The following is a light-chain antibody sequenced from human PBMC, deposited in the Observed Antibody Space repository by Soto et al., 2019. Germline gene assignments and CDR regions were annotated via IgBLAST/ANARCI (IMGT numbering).Light chain of an antibody. Sequence: DIQMTQSPSSLSASVGDRVTITCQASQYISNYLNWYQQKPGKAPKLLIYDASNLETGVPSRFSGSGSGTDFTFTISSLQPEDSATYYCQQDDNLPLAFGGGTKVEIK. CDR3: QQDDNLPLA. CDR1: QYISNY. J-gene: IGKJ4*02. CDR2: DAS. V-gene: IGKV1-33*01.